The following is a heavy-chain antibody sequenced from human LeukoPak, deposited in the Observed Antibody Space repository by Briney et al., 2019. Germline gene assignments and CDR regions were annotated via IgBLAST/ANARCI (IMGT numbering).Heavy chain of an antibody. CDR1: GGSISSSSYY. CDR2: IYYSGST. J-gene: IGHJ5*02. V-gene: IGHV4-39*07. CDR3: ARGRVYGSGSYH. Sequence: KPSETLSLTCTVSGGSISSSSYYWGWIRQPPGKGLEWIGSIYYSGSTYYNPSLKSRVTISVDTSKNQFSLKLSSVTAADTAVYYCARGRVYGSGSYHWGQGTLVTVSS. D-gene: IGHD3-10*01.